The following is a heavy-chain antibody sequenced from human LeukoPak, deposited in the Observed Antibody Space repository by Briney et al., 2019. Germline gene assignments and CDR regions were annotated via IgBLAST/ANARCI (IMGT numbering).Heavy chain of an antibody. CDR1: GFXFSNYG. CDR2: ISSGSRYI. Sequence: GGSLRLSCGASGFXFSNYGLNWVRQAPGKGLEWLSSISSGSRYIYYADSVKGRFTISRDNTRNSLYLQMNSLRGEDTAVYYCARDYGSGWHDFDYWGQGTLVTVSS. J-gene: IGHJ4*02. D-gene: IGHD6-19*01. CDR3: ARDYGSGWHDFDY. V-gene: IGHV3-21*01.